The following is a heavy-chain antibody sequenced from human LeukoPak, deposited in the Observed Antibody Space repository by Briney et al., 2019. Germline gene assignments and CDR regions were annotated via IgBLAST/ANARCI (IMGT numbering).Heavy chain of an antibody. V-gene: IGHV3-74*01. D-gene: IGHD3-10*01. Sequence: GGSLRLSCAASGFTFSSCAMSWVRQAPGKGLVWVSRINSDGSSTSYADSVKGRFTISRDNAKNTLYLQMNSQRAEDTAVYYCARAQWFGEFDYWGQGTLVTVSS. CDR2: INSDGSST. CDR1: GFTFSSCA. CDR3: ARAQWFGEFDY. J-gene: IGHJ4*02.